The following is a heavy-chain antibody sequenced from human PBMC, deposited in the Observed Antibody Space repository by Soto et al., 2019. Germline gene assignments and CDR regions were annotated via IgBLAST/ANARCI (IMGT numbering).Heavy chain of an antibody. D-gene: IGHD1-20*01. CDR3: ARSHNWRLGQN. CDR1: GYTFTNYY. V-gene: IGHV1-46*01. J-gene: IGHJ4*02. Sequence: QVQLVQSGAEVKKPGASVKVSCKASGYTFTNYYMHWVRQAPGQGLEWMGIIDPSGGSTSYAQKFQGRVTMNRDTSTSTGYMEVSSLRSEDTAVYYCARSHNWRLGQNWGQGTLVTVSS. CDR2: IDPSGGST.